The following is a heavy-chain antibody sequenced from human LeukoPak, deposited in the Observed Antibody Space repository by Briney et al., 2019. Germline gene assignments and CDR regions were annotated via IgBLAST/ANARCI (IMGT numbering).Heavy chain of an antibody. Sequence: PGGSLRLSCAASGFTFSHFAMAWVRQAPGTGLEWISIISGSDNHIYYADSVKGRFTISRDNSKNTLYLQMNSLRAEDTAVYYCARAGIAADWFDPWGQGTLVTVSS. CDR3: ARAGIAADWFDP. J-gene: IGHJ5*02. CDR2: ISGSDNHI. CDR1: GFTFSHFA. V-gene: IGHV3-23*01. D-gene: IGHD6-13*01.